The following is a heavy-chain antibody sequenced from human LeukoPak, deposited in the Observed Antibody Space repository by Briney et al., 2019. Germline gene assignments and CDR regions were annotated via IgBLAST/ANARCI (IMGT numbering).Heavy chain of an antibody. V-gene: IGHV1-2*02. Sequence: ASVKVSCKASGYTFTGYYMHWARQAPGQGLEWMGWINPNSGGTNYAQKLQGRVTMTTDTSTSTAYMELRSLRSDDTAVYYCARALGAYYYDSSGYYSRGDYWGQGTLVTVSS. CDR3: ARALGAYYYDSSGYYSRGDY. CDR1: GYTFTGYY. CDR2: INPNSGGT. J-gene: IGHJ4*02. D-gene: IGHD3-22*01.